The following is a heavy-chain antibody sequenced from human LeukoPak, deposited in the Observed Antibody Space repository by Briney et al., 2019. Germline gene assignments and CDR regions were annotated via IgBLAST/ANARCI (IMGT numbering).Heavy chain of an antibody. CDR3: ATDPGTTLYYYDGMDV. CDR1: GYTLTELS. Sequence: EASVKVSCKVSGYTLTELSMHWVRQAPGKGLEWMGGFDPEDGGTIYAQKFQGRVTMTEDTSTDTAYMELRSLRSEDTAVYYCATDPGTTLYYYDGMDVWGQGTTVTVSS. J-gene: IGHJ6*02. V-gene: IGHV1-24*01. D-gene: IGHD4-11*01. CDR2: FDPEDGGT.